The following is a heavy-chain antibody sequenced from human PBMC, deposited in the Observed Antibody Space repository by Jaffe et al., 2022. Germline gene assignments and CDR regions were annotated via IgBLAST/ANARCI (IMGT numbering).Heavy chain of an antibody. D-gene: IGHD2-2*01. CDR3: ARKDGSMLHP. V-gene: IGHV3-30*02. J-gene: IGHJ5*02. CDR1: GFTFSSYG. CDR2: IRFDETNK. Sequence: QVQLVESGGGVVQPGGSLRLSCAASGFTFSSYGMHWVRQAPDKGLEWVAFIRFDETNKYYANSVKGRFTISRDTSKNTLYLQMSSLRAEDTAVYYCARKDGSMLHPWGQGTLVTVSS.